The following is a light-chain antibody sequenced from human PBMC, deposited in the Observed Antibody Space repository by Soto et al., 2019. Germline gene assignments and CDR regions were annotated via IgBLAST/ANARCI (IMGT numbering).Light chain of an antibody. CDR3: TSYAASTVL. J-gene: IGLJ2*01. V-gene: IGLV2-8*01. CDR1: SSDIGTYNL. Sequence: QSVLTQPPSASGSPGQSVTISCTGSSSDIGTYNLVSWYQQHPGKAPKLLIYEVNKRPSGVPYRFSGSKSGNTASLTVSGLQAEDEANYFCTSYAASTVLFGGGIKLTVL. CDR2: EVN.